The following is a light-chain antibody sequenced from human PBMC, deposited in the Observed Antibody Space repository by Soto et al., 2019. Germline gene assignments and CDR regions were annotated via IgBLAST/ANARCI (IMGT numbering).Light chain of an antibody. CDR2: RNN. V-gene: IGLV1-47*01. Sequence: QSVLTQPPSASGTPGQRVTISCSGSSSNIGRNYVDWYQQIPGTAPKLLIYRNNPRPSGVPNRFSGSQSGTSASLAISGLRSEDEADYYCAAWDDSLSGTVFGGGTQLTVL. CDR1: SSNIGRNY. J-gene: IGLJ7*01. CDR3: AAWDDSLSGTV.